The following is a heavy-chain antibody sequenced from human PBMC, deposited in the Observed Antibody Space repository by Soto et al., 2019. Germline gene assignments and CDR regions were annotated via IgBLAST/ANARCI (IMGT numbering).Heavy chain of an antibody. J-gene: IGHJ1*01. CDR1: GFTVSSNY. D-gene: IGHD3-22*01. CDR3: ARDRVESGYPEYFQH. V-gene: IGHV3-53*01. Sequence: EVQLVESGGGLIQPGGSLRLSCAASGFTVSSNYMSWVRQAPGKGLEWVSVSYSGGSTYYADSVKGGFTITRDNSKNTLYLQMNSLRAEDTAVYYCARDRVESGYPEYFQHWGQGTLVTVSS. CDR2: SYSGGST.